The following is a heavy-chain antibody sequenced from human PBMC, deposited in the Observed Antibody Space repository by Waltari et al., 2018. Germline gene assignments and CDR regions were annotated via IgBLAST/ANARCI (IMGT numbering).Heavy chain of an antibody. CDR1: GFTFDDYG. J-gene: IGHJ4*02. CDR2: INWNGGST. V-gene: IGHV3-20*04. Sequence: EVQLVESGGGVVRPGGSLRLSCAASGFTFDDYGMSWVRQAPGKGLEWVSGINWNGGSTGYADSVKGRFTISRDNAKNSLYLQMSSLRAEDTALYYCARDVGGDTAMVTAYFDYWGQGTLVTVSS. D-gene: IGHD5-18*01. CDR3: ARDVGGDTAMVTAYFDY.